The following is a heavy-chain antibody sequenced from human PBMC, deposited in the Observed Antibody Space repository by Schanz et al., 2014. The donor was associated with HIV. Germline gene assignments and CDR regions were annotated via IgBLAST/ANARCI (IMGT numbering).Heavy chain of an antibody. CDR1: GFTFSSYG. Sequence: QVRLVQSGGGVVQPGRSLRLSCAASGFTFSSYGMHWVRQAPGKGLEWVAVIWYDGTDKYYAGSVKGRFTISRDNSQNTMYLQMNRLRAEDTAVYYCARENPLYYYLHGGPFDIWGQGTMVTVSS. D-gene: IGHD3-10*01. J-gene: IGHJ3*02. V-gene: IGHV3-33*01. CDR2: IWYDGTDK. CDR3: ARENPLYYYLHGGPFDI.